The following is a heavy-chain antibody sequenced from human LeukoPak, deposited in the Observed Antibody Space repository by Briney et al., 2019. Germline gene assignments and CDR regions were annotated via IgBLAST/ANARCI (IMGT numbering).Heavy chain of an antibody. CDR1: GFRFSDYA. Sequence: PGGSLRLSCSASGFRFSDYAMHWARQAPGKGLEWIGEINHSGSTNYNPSLKSRVTISVDTSKNQFSLKLSSVTAADTAVYYCAREMWYGSGSYHNWFDPWGQGTLVTVSS. CDR2: INHSGST. CDR3: AREMWYGSGSYHNWFDP. D-gene: IGHD3-10*01. J-gene: IGHJ5*02. V-gene: IGHV4-34*01.